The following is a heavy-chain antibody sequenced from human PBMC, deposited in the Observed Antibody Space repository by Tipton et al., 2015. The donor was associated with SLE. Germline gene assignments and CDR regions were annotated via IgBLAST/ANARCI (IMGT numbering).Heavy chain of an antibody. V-gene: IGHV4-4*09. J-gene: IGHJ2*01. CDR2: IYTSGRT. CDR1: GGSLSTYY. CDR3: ASSGSEDYDFWSGYYTLYWYFDL. D-gene: IGHD3-3*01. Sequence: GLVKPSETLSLTCSVFGGSLSTYYWSWIRQSPGKGLEWIGKIYTSGRTNYNPSLKSRVTISVDTSKNQISLKLSSVTAADTAVYYCASSGSEDYDFWSGYYTLYWYFDLWGRGTLVTVSS.